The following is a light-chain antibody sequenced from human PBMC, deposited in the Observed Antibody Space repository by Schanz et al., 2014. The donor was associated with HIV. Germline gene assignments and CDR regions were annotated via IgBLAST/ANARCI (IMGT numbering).Light chain of an antibody. CDR3: CSYTTTSTYV. V-gene: IGLV2-14*03. Sequence: QSALTQPASVSGSPGQSITISCTGTSADVGAYNFVSWYQQHPGKAPKVIIYDVSVRPSGVSARFSASRFGDTASLTISGLQAEDEADYYCCSYTTTSTYVFGAGTKVTVL. J-gene: IGLJ1*01. CDR2: DVS. CDR1: SADVGAYNF.